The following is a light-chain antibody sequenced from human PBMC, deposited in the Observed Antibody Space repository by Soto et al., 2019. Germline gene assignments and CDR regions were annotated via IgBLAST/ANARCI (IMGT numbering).Light chain of an antibody. CDR1: RSVSSY. J-gene: IGKJ1*01. V-gene: IGKV3-20*01. Sequence: EIVLTHSPATLSLSPGERATLSCSASRSVSSYLAWYQQKPGQAPRLLIYDASSRATGIPDRFSGDGSGTDFTLTISRLEPEDFAVYYCQFYGSSPRTFGQGTKVDIK. CDR3: QFYGSSPRT. CDR2: DAS.